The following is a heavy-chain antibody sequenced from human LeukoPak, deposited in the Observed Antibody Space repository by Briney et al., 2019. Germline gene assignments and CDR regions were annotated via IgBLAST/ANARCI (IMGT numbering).Heavy chain of an antibody. CDR3: ARGIAVAGTVIDY. J-gene: IGHJ4*02. Sequence: GGSLRLSCAGSGFSFSSYGMHWVRQAPGKGLEWVSSISGNGDRTYYPDSVKGRFTISRDNSKNTLYLQMNSLRAEDTAVYYCARGIAVAGTVIDYWGQGTLVTVSS. V-gene: IGHV3-23*01. CDR1: GFSFSSYG. D-gene: IGHD6-19*01. CDR2: ISGNGDRT.